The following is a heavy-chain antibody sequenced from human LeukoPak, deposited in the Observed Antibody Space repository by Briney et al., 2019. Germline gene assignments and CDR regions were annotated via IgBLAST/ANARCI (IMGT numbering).Heavy chain of an antibody. CDR2: INPNSGGT. CDR3: ARSGGLRWGDLSYIGY. Sequence: GASVKVSCKASGYTFTGYYMHWVRQAPGQGLEWMGWINPNSGGTNYAQKFQGRVTMTRDTSISTAYMELSRLRSDDTAVYYCARSGGLRWGDLSYIGYWDQGTLVTVSS. V-gene: IGHV1-2*02. CDR1: GYTFTGYY. D-gene: IGHD3-16*02. J-gene: IGHJ4*02.